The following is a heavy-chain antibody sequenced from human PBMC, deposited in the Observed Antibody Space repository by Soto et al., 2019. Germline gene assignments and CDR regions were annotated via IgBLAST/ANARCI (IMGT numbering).Heavy chain of an antibody. Sequence: EVQLVESGGGLVQPGGSLRLSCAASGFTVSSNYMSWVRQAPGKGLEWVSVIYSGGSTYFADSVKDRFSISRDNSKNTLQLQRKSLRAENTAVYHCARGGRPWGQGTLVTVSS. CDR3: ARGGRP. J-gene: IGHJ5*02. V-gene: IGHV3-66*01. CDR2: IYSGGST. D-gene: IGHD2-15*01. CDR1: GFTVSSNY.